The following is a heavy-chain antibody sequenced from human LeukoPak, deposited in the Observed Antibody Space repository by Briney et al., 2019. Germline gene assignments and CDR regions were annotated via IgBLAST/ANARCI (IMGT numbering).Heavy chain of an antibody. Sequence: GESLKISCKGSGYSFTSYWISWVRQMPGKGLEWMGRIDPSDSYTNYSPSFQGHVTISADKSISTAYLQWSSLEASDTAMYYCARGVGSYQYDYVWGKWNYWGQGTLVTVSS. CDR2: IDPSDSYT. CDR3: ARGVGSYQYDYVWGKWNY. J-gene: IGHJ4*02. D-gene: IGHD3-16*01. CDR1: GYSFTSYW. V-gene: IGHV5-10-1*01.